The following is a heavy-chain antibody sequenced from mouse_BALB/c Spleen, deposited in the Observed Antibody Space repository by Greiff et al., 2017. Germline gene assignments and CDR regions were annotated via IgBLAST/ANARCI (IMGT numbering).Heavy chain of an antibody. CDR3: ARRDLLLGAMDY. Sequence: EVMLVESGGGLVKLGGSLKLSCAASGFTFSSYYMSWVRQTPEKRLELVAAINSNGGSTYYPDTVKGRFTISRDNAKNTLYLQMSSLKSEDTALYYCARRDLLLGAMDYWGQGTSVTVSS. V-gene: IGHV5-6-2*01. D-gene: IGHD2-1*01. CDR2: INSNGGST. CDR1: GFTFSSYY. J-gene: IGHJ4*01.